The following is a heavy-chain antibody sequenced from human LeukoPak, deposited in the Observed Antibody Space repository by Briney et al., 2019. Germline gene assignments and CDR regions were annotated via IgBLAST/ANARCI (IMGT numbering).Heavy chain of an antibody. CDR2: IHHSGT. D-gene: IGHD5-12*01. CDR3: AREPTSGREPTSGRPLDY. Sequence: SETLSLTCTVSGGSISNYFWSWIRQPPGKGLEWIGFIHHSGTKYSPSLKSRVTMSLDTSKNHLSLNLSSVTAADTAVYYCAREPTSGREPTSGRPLDYWGQGTLVTVSS. J-gene: IGHJ4*02. V-gene: IGHV4-59*12. CDR1: GGSISNYF.